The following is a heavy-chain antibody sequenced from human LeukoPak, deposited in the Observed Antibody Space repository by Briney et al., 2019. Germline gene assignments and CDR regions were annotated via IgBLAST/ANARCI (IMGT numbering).Heavy chain of an antibody. CDR2: ISGSGGST. J-gene: IGHJ4*02. Sequence: GGSLRLSCAASGVTFSSYAVSWVRQAPGKGLEWVSAISGSGGSTYYAASVKGRFTISRATTKNTPYRRMNSLRAEATAVYYGAKAVVGARRPVVYWGQGTLVTVSS. D-gene: IGHD1-26*01. CDR3: AKAVVGARRPVVY. V-gene: IGHV3-23*01. CDR1: GVTFSSYA.